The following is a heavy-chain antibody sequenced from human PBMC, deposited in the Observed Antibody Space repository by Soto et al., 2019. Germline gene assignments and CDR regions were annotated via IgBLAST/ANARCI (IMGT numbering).Heavy chain of an antibody. J-gene: IGHJ4*02. CDR3: ARGIYSSYSYFDY. V-gene: IGHV4-34*01. CDR1: GGSFSGYY. CDR2: INHSGST. D-gene: IGHD6-6*01. Sequence: QVQLQQWGAGLLKPSETLSLTCAVYGGSFSGYYWSWIRQPPGKGLEWIGEINHSGSTNYNPSLKSRVTISVDTSKNQFSLKLSSVTAADTAVYYCARGIYSSYSYFDYWGQGTLVTVSS.